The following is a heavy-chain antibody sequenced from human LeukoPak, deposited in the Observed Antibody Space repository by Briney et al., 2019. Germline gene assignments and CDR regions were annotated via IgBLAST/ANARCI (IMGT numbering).Heavy chain of an antibody. CDR2: IGGSAANT. V-gene: IGHV3-23*01. CDR3: AKNVQYSSSPFDY. Sequence: GGSLRLSCAASGFTFSNYAMSWVRQAPGRGLEWVSAIGGSAANTYYADSVKGRFTISRDNSGNTLYLQMNSLRAEDTAVYYCAKNVQYSSSPFDYWGQGTLVTVPS. D-gene: IGHD6-6*01. J-gene: IGHJ4*02. CDR1: GFTFSNYA.